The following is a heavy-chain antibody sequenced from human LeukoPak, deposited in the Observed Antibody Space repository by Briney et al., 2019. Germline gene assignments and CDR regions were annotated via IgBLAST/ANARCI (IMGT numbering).Heavy chain of an antibody. CDR2: ISGSGVSA. V-gene: IGHV3-23*01. CDR1: GFTFSSYA. Sequence: PGGSLRLSCAASGFTFSSYAMSLVRQAPGKGLEWVSTISGSGVSAYYAESVKGRFTISRDNSKNTLYLQMNSLRAEDTALYYCAKDRAVAATPYNWFDPWGQGTPVTVSS. D-gene: IGHD2-15*01. CDR3: AKDRAVAATPYNWFDP. J-gene: IGHJ5*02.